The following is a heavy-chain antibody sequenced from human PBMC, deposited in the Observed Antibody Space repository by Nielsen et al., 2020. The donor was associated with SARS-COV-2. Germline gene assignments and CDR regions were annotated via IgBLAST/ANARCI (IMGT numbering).Heavy chain of an antibody. CDR3: AREGRDLPLDY. Sequence: GGSLRLSCAASGFTFRRSAMHWVRQAPGNGLEWVAIISYDGNNKYADSVKGRFTISRDNSKNTLYLEMTSLRAEDTAVYYCAREGRDLPLDYWGQGVLVTVSS. D-gene: IGHD5-24*01. CDR1: GFTFRRSA. J-gene: IGHJ4*02. V-gene: IGHV3-30*04. CDR2: ISYDGNNK.